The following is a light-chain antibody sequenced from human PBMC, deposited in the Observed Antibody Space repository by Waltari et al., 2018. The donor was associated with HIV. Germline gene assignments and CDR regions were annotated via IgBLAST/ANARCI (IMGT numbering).Light chain of an antibody. CDR3: QQYHNWPFT. CDR1: QNIKNN. J-gene: IGKJ3*01. Sequence: EIVMSQSPATLCASPGERATLSCRASQNIKNNLAWYQQKPGQAPRLLIHGASTTDTGISARFSGSGSGTEFSLTIGSLQSEDFAVYYCQQYHNWPFTFGPGTRVEMK. CDR2: GAS. V-gene: IGKV3-15*01.